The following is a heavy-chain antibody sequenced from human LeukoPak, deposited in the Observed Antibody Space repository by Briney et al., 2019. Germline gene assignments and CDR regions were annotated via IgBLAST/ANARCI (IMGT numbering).Heavy chain of an antibody. CDR1: GFTVSSNS. J-gene: IGHJ4*02. V-gene: IGHV3-66*01. CDR3: ARKHYYDSSGFFPPMDY. D-gene: IGHD3-22*01. Sequence: PGGSLSLSCAASGFTVSSNSMSWVRQAPGKGLEWVADIYSGGSTFYADSVKGRFTISRDNSKNTLYLQMNSLRAEDTAVYYCARKHYYDSSGFFPPMDYWGQGTLVTVSS. CDR2: IYSGGST.